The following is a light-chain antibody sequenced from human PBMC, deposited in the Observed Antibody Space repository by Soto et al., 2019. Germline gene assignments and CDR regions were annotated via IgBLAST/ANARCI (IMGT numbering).Light chain of an antibody. J-gene: IGLJ1*01. CDR1: SIHISTYDY. CDR2: DVD. CDR3: CAYAGTYV. V-gene: IGLV2-11*01. Sequence: QSALTQPRSVSGSPGQSVTISCTGSSIHISTYDYVSWYQQYPDKAPNLLVYDVDRRPSGVPDRFSGSKSGNTASLTISGLRIDDEADYFCCAYAGTYVFGSGTKVTVL.